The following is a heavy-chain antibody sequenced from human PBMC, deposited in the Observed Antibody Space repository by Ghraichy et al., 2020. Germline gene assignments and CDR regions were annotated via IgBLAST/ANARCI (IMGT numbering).Heavy chain of an antibody. CDR1: GFPFSSYA. CDR2: IGFSGANT. Sequence: ETLSLTCAASGFPFSSYAMTWVRQTPGKGLEWVSSIGFSGANTYYAVSVKGRFTISRDNSKNILYLQMNSLGADDTAVYYCAKAWGYCGAATCPSYNWFDPWGQGTLVTVSS. J-gene: IGHJ5*02. V-gene: IGHV3-23*01. D-gene: IGHD2-15*01. CDR3: AKAWGYCGAATCPSYNWFDP.